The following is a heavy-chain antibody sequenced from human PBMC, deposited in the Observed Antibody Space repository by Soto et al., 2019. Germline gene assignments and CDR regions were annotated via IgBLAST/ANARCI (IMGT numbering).Heavy chain of an antibody. Sequence: PGGSLRLSCAASGFTFSNAWMNWVRQAPGKGLEWVGRIKSKTDGGTTDYAAPVKGRFTISRDDSKNTLYLQMNSLRAEDTAVYYCAGSVGGVVPAAIYYYYGMGVCGQGTTVTVSS. CDR3: AGSVGGVVPAAIYYYYGMGV. D-gene: IGHD2-2*01. J-gene: IGHJ6*02. CDR1: GFTFSNAW. CDR2: IKSKTDGGTT. V-gene: IGHV3-15*07.